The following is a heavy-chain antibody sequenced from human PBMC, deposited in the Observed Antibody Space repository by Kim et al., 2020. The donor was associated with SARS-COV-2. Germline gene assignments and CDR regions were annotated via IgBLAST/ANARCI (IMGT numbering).Heavy chain of an antibody. D-gene: IGHD6-13*01. J-gene: IGHJ4*02. Sequence: SETLSLTCAVYGGSFSGYYWSWIRQPPGKGLEWIGEINHSGSTNYNPSLKSRVTISVDTSKNQFSLKLSSVTAADTAVYYCARGPYSSTGFDYWGQGTLV. V-gene: IGHV4-34*01. CDR2: INHSGST. CDR1: GGSFSGYY. CDR3: ARGPYSSTGFDY.